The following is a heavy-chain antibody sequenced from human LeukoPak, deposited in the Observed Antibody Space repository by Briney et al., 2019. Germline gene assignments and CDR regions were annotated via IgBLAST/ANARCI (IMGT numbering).Heavy chain of an antibody. CDR3: ARQEYYYGSGSYHPPYYFDY. CDR2: IYYSGST. D-gene: IGHD3-10*01. Sequence: SETLFLTCTVSGGSIITSSYYWGWIRQPPGKGLEWIGSIYYSGSTYYNPSLESRVTISVDTSKNQFSLKLSSVTAADTAVYYCARQEYYYGSGSYHPPYYFDYWGQGTLVTVSS. CDR1: GGSIITSSYY. J-gene: IGHJ4*02. V-gene: IGHV4-39*01.